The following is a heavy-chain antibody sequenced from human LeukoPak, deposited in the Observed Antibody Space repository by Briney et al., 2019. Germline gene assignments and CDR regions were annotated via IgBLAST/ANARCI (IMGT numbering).Heavy chain of an antibody. CDR2: IYTSGST. CDR3: ARGSGFSRAYNS. CDR1: GGHLSSGSYY. D-gene: IGHD3-16*01. J-gene: IGHJ4*02. V-gene: IGHV4-61*02. Sequence: SQTLSLTCTVSGGHLSSGSYYWSWIRQPAGKGLEWIGRIYTSGSTKHNPSLKSRVAISVDTSKNQFSLKLNSVTAADTAVYYCARGSGFSRAYNSWGQGTLVTVSS.